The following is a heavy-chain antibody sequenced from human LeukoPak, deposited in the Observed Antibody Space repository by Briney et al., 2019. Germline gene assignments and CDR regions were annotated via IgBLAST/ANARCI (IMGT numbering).Heavy chain of an antibody. CDR3: ARVGGNEQQWLVGYYYYGMDV. CDR2: ISSSGSTI. V-gene: IGHV3-48*03. J-gene: IGHJ6*04. CDR1: GFTFSSYE. D-gene: IGHD6-19*01. Sequence: GGSLRLSCAASGFTFSSYEMNWVRQAPGTGLEWVSYISSSGSTIYYADSVKGRFTISRDNAKNSMYLQMNSLRAEDTAVYYCARVGGNEQQWLVGYYYYGMDVWGKGTTVTVSS.